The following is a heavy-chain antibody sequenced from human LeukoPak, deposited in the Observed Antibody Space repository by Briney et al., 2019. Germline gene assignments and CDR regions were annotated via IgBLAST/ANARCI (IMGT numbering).Heavy chain of an antibody. J-gene: IGHJ5*02. CDR2: IISIFGTA. CDR1: GGTFSSYA. V-gene: IGHV1-69*19. Sequence: SVKVSCKASGGTFSSYAISWVRQAPGQGLEWMGGIISIFGTANYAQKFQGRVTITADESTSTAYMELSSLRSEDTAVYYCARAVGCSGGSCYLPYNWFDPWGQGTLVTVSS. D-gene: IGHD2-15*01. CDR3: ARAVGCSGGSCYLPYNWFDP.